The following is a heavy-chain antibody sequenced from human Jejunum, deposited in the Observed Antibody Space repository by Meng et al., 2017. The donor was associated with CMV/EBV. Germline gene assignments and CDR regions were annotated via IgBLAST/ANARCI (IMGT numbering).Heavy chain of an antibody. CDR1: GGSIRNDQW. CDR2: IYHSGRT. Sequence: GQREGAGPGLVKPSGTRSPTCDVSGGSIRNDQWWSWVRQAPGKGLEWIGEIYHSGRTNYNPSVKSRVSMSVDKSQNHFSLRLSSVTAADTAVYYCTTLYGDSISWGQGTLVTVSS. J-gene: IGHJ4*02. CDR3: TTLYGDSIS. D-gene: IGHD4-17*01. V-gene: IGHV4-4*02.